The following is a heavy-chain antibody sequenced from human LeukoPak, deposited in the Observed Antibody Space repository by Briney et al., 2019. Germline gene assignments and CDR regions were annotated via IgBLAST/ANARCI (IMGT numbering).Heavy chain of an antibody. V-gene: IGHV4-34*01. CDR3: ARLRWLQQPFDY. CDR1: GGSFSGYY. Sequence: SETLSLTCAVYGGSFSGYYWSWIRQPPGKGLEWIGEINHSGSTNYNPSLKSRVTISVDTSKNQFSLKLSSVTAADTAVYYCARLRWLQQPFDYWGQGTLVTASS. CDR2: INHSGST. D-gene: IGHD5-24*01. J-gene: IGHJ4*02.